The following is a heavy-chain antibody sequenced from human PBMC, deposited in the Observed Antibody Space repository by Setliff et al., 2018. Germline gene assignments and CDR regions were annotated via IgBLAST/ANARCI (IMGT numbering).Heavy chain of an antibody. D-gene: IGHD3-9*01. CDR1: GLTFDDYG. CDR3: ARVDDILTGVNYYYGMDV. V-gene: IGHV3-20*04. CDR2: INWNGGST. J-gene: IGHJ6*02. Sequence: GSLRLSCAASGLTFDDYGMSWVRQAPGKGLEWVSGINWNGGSTGYADSVKGRFTISRDNAKNSLYLQMNSLRAEDTALYYCARVDDILTGVNYYYGMDVWGQGTTVTV.